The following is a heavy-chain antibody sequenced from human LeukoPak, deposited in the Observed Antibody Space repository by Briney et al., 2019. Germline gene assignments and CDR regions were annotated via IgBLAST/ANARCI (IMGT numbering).Heavy chain of an antibody. D-gene: IGHD3-3*01. J-gene: IGHJ3*02. Sequence: PGGSLRLSCAASGFTVSSNYISWVRQAPGKGLEWVSVIYSGGSTYYADSVKGRFTISRDNSKNTLYLQMNSLRAEDTAVYYCARCITIFGVVTSWVFDISGQGTMVTASS. CDR3: ARCITIFGVVTSWVFDI. V-gene: IGHV3-53*01. CDR1: GFTVSSNY. CDR2: IYSGGST.